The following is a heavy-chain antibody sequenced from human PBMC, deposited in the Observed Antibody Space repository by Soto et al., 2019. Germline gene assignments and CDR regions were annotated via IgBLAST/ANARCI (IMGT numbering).Heavy chain of an antibody. Sequence: GPTLVNPTETLTLTCTVSGFSLSNARMGVSWISQPPGKALEWLAHIFSNDEKSYSTSLKSRLTISKDTSKSQVVLTMTNMDPVDTATYYCARILPTYYDFWSGYEQVYYFDYWGQGTLVTVSS. D-gene: IGHD3-3*01. CDR3: ARILPTYYDFWSGYEQVYYFDY. J-gene: IGHJ4*02. CDR1: GFSLSNARMG. V-gene: IGHV2-26*01. CDR2: IFSNDEK.